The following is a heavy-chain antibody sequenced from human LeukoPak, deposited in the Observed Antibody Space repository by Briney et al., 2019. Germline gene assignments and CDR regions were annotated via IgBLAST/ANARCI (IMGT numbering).Heavy chain of an antibody. V-gene: IGHV1-58*01. CDR3: AADLPYSNYGPLDF. CDR1: GFSFTTSA. J-gene: IGHJ4*02. D-gene: IGHD4-11*01. CDR2: IVVGSGNT. Sequence: SVKVSCKASGFSFTTSAVQWVRQARGQRLEWMGWIVVGSGNTNYAQKFQERVTITRDMSSSTAYLELSSLSSEDTAVYFCAADLPYSNYGPLDFWGQGTLVTVSS.